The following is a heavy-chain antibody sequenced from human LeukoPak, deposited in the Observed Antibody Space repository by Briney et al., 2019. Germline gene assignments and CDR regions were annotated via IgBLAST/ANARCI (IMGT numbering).Heavy chain of an antibody. CDR1: GYPISSGYN. J-gene: IGHJ3*02. CDR3: ARASSRTYGAFDI. D-gene: IGHD4-17*01. Sequence: PSETLSLTCTVSGYPISSGYNWGWIRPTPGKGLEWIGTTHHSGSTYYNPSLKSRVTISVDTSKNQFSLKLSSVTAADTAMYYCARASSRTYGAFDIWGQGTMVTVSS. V-gene: IGHV4-38-2*02. CDR2: THHSGST.